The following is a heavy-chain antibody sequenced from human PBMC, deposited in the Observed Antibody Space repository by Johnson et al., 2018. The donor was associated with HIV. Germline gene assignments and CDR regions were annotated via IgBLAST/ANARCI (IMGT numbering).Heavy chain of an antibody. D-gene: IGHD7-27*01. CDR3: ARDLDWGRQSGAFDI. J-gene: IGHJ3*02. CDR1: GFTFRNYG. CDR2: IWYDGSNK. V-gene: IGHV3-33*01. Sequence: QVQLVESGGGVVQPGGSLRLSCAASGFTFRNYGMHWVRQAPGKGLEWVAVIWYDGSNKYYADSVKGRFTISRDNSKNTLNLQMNSLRDEDTAVYYCARDLDWGRQSGAFDIWCQGTMVTVSS.